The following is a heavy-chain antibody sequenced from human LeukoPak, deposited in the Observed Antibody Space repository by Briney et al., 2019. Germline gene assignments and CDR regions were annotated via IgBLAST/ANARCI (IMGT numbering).Heavy chain of an antibody. CDR1: GFTFSSYG. J-gene: IGHJ4*02. Sequence: GGSLRLSCAASGFTFSSYGMHWVRQAPGKGLEWVALIWCDGSNKYYADSVKGRLTISRDNSKNTLYLQMNSLRAEDTAVYYCAREGPRGNSQFDYWGQGTLVTVSS. V-gene: IGHV3-33*01. CDR3: AREGPRGNSQFDY. CDR2: IWCDGSNK. D-gene: IGHD2/OR15-2a*01.